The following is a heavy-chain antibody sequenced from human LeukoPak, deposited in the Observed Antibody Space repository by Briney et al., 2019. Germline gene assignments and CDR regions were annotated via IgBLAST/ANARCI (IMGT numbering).Heavy chain of an antibody. V-gene: IGHV3-23*01. J-gene: IGHJ4*02. CDR3: ARGPGYYGSGSYSFPY. CDR1: GFTFSSYG. CDR2: ISGSGGST. D-gene: IGHD3-10*01. Sequence: GGSLRLSCAASGFTFSSYGMSWVRQAPGKGLEWVSAISGSGGSTYYADSVKGRFTISRDNAKNSLYLQMNSLRAEDTAVYYCARGPGYYGSGSYSFPYWGQGTLVTVSS.